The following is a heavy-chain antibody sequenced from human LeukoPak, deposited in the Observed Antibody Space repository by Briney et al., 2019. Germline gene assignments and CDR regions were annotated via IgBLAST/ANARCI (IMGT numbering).Heavy chain of an antibody. J-gene: IGHJ6*02. D-gene: IGHD3-22*01. V-gene: IGHV3-23*01. CDR1: GFTFSSFA. CDR2: ISDNGGST. Sequence: PGRSLRLSCAASGFTFSSFAMTWVRQAPGKGLDWVSSISDNGGSTYYADSVKGRFTISRDNSKNTLYLQMNSLRAEDTAVYYCAKGYDRSGAYYYYYGMDVWGQGTTVTVSS. CDR3: AKGYDRSGAYYYYYGMDV.